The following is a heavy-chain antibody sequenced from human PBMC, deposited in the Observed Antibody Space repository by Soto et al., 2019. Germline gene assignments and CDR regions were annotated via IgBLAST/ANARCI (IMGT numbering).Heavy chain of an antibody. Sequence: PSETLSLTCAVYGGSFSGYYWSWIRQPPGKGLEWIGEINHSGSTNYNPSLKSRVTISVDTSKNQFSLKLSSVTAADTAVYYCAREGIAVAGPDYWGQGTLVT. CDR1: GGSFSGYY. V-gene: IGHV4-34*01. J-gene: IGHJ4*02. CDR3: AREGIAVAGPDY. CDR2: INHSGST. D-gene: IGHD6-19*01.